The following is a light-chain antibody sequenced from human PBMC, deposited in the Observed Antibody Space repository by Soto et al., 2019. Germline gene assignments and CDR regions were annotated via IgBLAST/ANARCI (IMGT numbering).Light chain of an antibody. CDR1: SSNIGSNS. Sequence: QSVLTQPPSTSKAPGQRVTISCSGSSSNIGSNSVHWYQHLPGTAPKLLIYNNNKRPSGVPDRFSGSKSGTSASLAISGLQSEDEADYYCSTWDDSLNGPVFGGGTKLTVL. CDR2: NNN. V-gene: IGLV1-44*01. J-gene: IGLJ2*01. CDR3: STWDDSLNGPV.